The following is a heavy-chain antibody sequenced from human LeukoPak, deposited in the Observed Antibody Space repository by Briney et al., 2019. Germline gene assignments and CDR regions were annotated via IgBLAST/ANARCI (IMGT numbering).Heavy chain of an antibody. CDR1: GFTFSNYW. Sequence: GSLRLSCAASGFTFSNYWMSWVRQAPGKGLEWVANIKEDGSEEYYVDSVKGRFTISRDNAKNSLYLQMNSLRAEDTAVYYCARTIRGYWGQGTLVTVSS. V-gene: IGHV3-7*01. J-gene: IGHJ4*02. CDR2: IKEDGSEE. D-gene: IGHD3-10*01. CDR3: ARTIRGY.